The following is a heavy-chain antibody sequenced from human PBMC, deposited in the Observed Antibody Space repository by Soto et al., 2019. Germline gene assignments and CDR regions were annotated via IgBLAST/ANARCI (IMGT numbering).Heavy chain of an antibody. CDR2: IYHSGST. V-gene: IGHV4-30-2*01. CDR3: ARGVTTIFGVVNYFDY. D-gene: IGHD3-3*01. CDR1: VVSISSGGYS. J-gene: IGHJ4*02. Sequence: TLSLTCAVSVVSISSGGYSCSWIRQPPWKGLEWIGYIYHSGSTYYNPSLKSRVTISVDRSKNQFSLKLSSVTAADTAVYYCARGVTTIFGVVNYFDYGGQGTLVTVSS.